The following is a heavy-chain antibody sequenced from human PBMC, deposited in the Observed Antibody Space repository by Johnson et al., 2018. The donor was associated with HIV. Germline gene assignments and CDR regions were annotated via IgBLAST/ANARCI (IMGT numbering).Heavy chain of an antibody. V-gene: IGHV3-23*04. CDR1: GFTFDDYG. J-gene: IGHJ3*02. Sequence: VQLVESGGGVVRPGGSLRLSCAASGFTFDDYGMSWVRQAPGKGLEWVSAISDSGSTYYADSVKGRFTISRDNSKNTLYLQMNSLRAEDTAVYYCAKDLLTLDAFDIWGQGTMVTVSA. CDR3: AKDLLTLDAFDI. CDR2: ISDSGST.